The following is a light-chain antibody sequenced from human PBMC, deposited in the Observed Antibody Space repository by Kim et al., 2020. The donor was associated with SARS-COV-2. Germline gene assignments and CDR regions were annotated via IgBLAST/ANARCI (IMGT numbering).Light chain of an antibody. CDR3: QKYNSAPWT. J-gene: IGKJ1*01. CDR2: AAT. CDR1: QDIANS. V-gene: IGKV1-27*01. Sequence: ASIGDRVTITCRASQDIANSLAWYQQKPGKVPQVLIYAATTLQSGVPSRFSGSGSGTEFTLTIGSLQTEDVATYYCQKYNSAPWTFGPGTKVDIK.